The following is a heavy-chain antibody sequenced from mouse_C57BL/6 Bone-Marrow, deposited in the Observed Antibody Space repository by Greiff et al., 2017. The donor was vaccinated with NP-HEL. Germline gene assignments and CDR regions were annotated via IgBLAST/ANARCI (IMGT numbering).Heavy chain of an antibody. CDR1: GYTFTSYW. Sequence: EVQLVESGTVLARPGASVKMSCKTSGYTFTSYWMHWVKQRPGQGLEWIGAIYPGNSDTSYNQKFKGKAKLTAVTSASTAYMELSSLTNEDSAVYYCTLGRGYFDYWGQGTTLTVSS. CDR3: TLGRGYFDY. V-gene: IGHV1-5*01. J-gene: IGHJ2*01. CDR2: IYPGNSDT. D-gene: IGHD4-1*01.